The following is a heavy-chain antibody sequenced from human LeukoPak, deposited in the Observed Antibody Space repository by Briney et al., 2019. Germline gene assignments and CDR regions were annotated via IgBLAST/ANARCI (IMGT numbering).Heavy chain of an antibody. V-gene: IGHV1-69*05. CDR1: GGTFSSYA. Sequence: SVKVSCKASGGTFSSYAISWVRQAPGHGLEWMGRIIPIFGTANYAQKFQGRVTITTDESTTTAYMELSSLRSEDTAVYYCARGRWLVDSARNYYYYYYMDVWGKGTTVTVSS. CDR2: IIPIFGTA. CDR3: ARGRWLVDSARNYYYYYYMDV. D-gene: IGHD6-19*01. J-gene: IGHJ6*03.